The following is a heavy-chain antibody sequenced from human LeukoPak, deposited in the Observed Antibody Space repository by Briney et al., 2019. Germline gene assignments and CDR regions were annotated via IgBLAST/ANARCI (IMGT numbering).Heavy chain of an antibody. J-gene: IGHJ4*02. V-gene: IGHV4-39*01. CDR3: ARQRGLGLWYFDY. CDR1: SDSIITTSYW. CDR2: IHYSEST. Sequence: SETLSLTCTVSSDSIITTSYWWGWIRQPPGKGLEWIGSIHYSESTHYNPSLKSRVTLSVDTSRNQFSLKLSSVTAADTAVYYCARQRGLGLWYFDYWGRGTLVTVSS. D-gene: IGHD3-16*01.